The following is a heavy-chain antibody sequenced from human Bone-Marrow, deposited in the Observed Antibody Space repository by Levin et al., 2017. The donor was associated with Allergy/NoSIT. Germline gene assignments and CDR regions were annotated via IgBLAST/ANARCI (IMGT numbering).Heavy chain of an antibody. V-gene: IGHV3-30*04. CDR2: ISHDGRNR. Sequence: GVSLRLSCAASGFTFSSHFLYWVRQAPGKGLEWVATISHDGRNRYYPDSVKGRITISRDNSKNTLSLLMNNMRDEDTAVYFCVRDSGWYLSGFDYWGQGTLVTVSS. D-gene: IGHD6-13*01. CDR1: GFTFSSHF. J-gene: IGHJ4*02. CDR3: VRDSGWYLSGFDY.